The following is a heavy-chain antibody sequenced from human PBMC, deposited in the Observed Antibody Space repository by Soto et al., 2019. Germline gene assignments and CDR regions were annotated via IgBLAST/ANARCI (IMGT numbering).Heavy chain of an antibody. V-gene: IGHV1-18*01. CDR3: ASGTTVWFPFDY. Sequence: QVPLVQSGTEVKKPGASVKVSCRASGYTFTNFGFSWVRQAPGQGLEWMGWISAYNGHRNYAQKVQGRVTMTTDTSTSTVYMELRSLTSDDTAVYYCASGTTVWFPFDYWGQGTLVTVSA. J-gene: IGHJ4*02. CDR2: ISAYNGHR. D-gene: IGHD3-10*01. CDR1: GYTFTNFG.